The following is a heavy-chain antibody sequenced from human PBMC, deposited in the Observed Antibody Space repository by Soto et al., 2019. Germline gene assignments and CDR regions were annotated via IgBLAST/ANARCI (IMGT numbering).Heavy chain of an antibody. D-gene: IGHD2-2*01. J-gene: IGHJ4*02. CDR2: ISANGQGI. CDR3: AKDRDYPRDQFHY. CDR1: GFTFTYYA. Sequence: VRLSCTASGFTFTYYAFSWVRQAPGKGLEWVSAISANGQGIYYADSVRGRFTISRDNSKNTVFLHMDSLRAEDTAVYYCAKDRDYPRDQFHYWGQGTLVTVSS. V-gene: IGHV3-23*01.